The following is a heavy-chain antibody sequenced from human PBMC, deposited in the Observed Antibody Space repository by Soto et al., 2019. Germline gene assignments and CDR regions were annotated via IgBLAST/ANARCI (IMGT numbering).Heavy chain of an antibody. CDR3: ARFLLSTTSLYYFDS. J-gene: IGHJ4*02. CDR2: IYWDDEK. D-gene: IGHD2-2*01. Sequence: QITLKESGPTLVKPTQSLTLTCTFSGFSLSASGVGVGWIRQPPGKALEWLALIYWDDEKRYSPSLKSRLTITKDTSKNQVVLTMTNMDPVDTATFYCARFLLSTTSLYYFDSWGQGTLVTVSS. CDR1: GFSLSASGVG. V-gene: IGHV2-5*02.